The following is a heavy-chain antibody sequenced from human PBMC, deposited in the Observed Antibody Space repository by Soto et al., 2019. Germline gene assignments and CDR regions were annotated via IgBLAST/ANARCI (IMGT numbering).Heavy chain of an antibody. CDR3: ARDGMITFGGVIGPTGLYGMDV. D-gene: IGHD3-16*02. CDR2: INPNSGGT. J-gene: IGHJ6*02. V-gene: IGHV1-2*04. Sequence: ASVKVSCKASGYTFTGYYMHWVRQAPGQGLEWMGWINPNSGGTNYAQKFQGWVTMTRDTSISTAYMELSRLRSDDTAVYYCARDGMITFGGVIGPTGLYGMDVWGQGTTVTVS. CDR1: GYTFTGYY.